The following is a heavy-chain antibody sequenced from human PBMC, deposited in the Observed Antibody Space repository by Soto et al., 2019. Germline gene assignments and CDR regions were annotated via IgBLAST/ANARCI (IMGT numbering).Heavy chain of an antibody. D-gene: IGHD6-13*01. CDR1: GFTFSSYS. Sequence: GGALRLSCAASGFTFSSYSMNWVRQAQGKGLEWVSSISSTSSYIYYADSLQGRFTISRDNAKNSLYLQMNSLRAEDTAVYYCASNLGISSSWYIGFDPWGQGTPVHVSP. V-gene: IGHV3-21*01. CDR2: ISSTSSYI. J-gene: IGHJ5*02. CDR3: ASNLGISSSWYIGFDP.